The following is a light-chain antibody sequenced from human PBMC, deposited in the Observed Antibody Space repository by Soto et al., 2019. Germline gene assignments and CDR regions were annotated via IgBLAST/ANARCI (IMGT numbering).Light chain of an antibody. CDR3: HQSYSNPPT. J-gene: IGKJ5*01. V-gene: IGKV1-39*01. Sequence: IQMTQSPSTMSGSEGDRVTITCRASQSVTTYLNWYQHKPGKAPQLLIYGASRLQSGVPSRFSASGSATDFALTITSLQPEDFATYYCHQSYSNPPTFGQGTRLEIK. CDR2: GAS. CDR1: QSVTTY.